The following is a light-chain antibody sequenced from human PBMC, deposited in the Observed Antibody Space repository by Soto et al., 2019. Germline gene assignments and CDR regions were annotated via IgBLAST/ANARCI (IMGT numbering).Light chain of an antibody. CDR1: QSVSSNY. CDR2: GAS. V-gene: IGKV3-20*01. Sequence: EIVLTQSPGTLSLSPGERATLSCRASQSVSSNYLAWYQQKPGQAPRLLIYGASTRATGIPDRFSGSGSGTDFTLTISRLEPEDFAVYYCQQYVTSPQTFGQGTRLAIK. CDR3: QQYVTSPQT. J-gene: IGKJ5*01.